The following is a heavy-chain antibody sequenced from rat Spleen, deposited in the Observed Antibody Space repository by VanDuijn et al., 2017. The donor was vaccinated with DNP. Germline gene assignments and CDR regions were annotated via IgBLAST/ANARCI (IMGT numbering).Heavy chain of an antibody. V-gene: IGHV5-20*01. CDR3: TTETTS. D-gene: IGHD1-4*01. CDR2: IDYDGGNT. CDR1: GFTFSDYY. Sequence: EVQLVESGGDLVQPGRSLKLSCVASGFTFSDYYMAWVRQAPTKGLEWVAYIDYDGGNTYYRDSVKGRFAISRDNAKSSLYLQMDSLRSEDTATYYCTTETTSWGQGVMVTVSS. J-gene: IGHJ2*01.